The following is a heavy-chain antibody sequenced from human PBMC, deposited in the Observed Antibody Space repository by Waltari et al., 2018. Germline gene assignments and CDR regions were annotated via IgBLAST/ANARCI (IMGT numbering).Heavy chain of an antibody. CDR1: GFTVSSNY. CDR3: ARGSKHYYYGMDV. Sequence: EVQLVESGGGLIQPGGSLRLSCAASGFTVSSNYMSWGRQAPGKGRGVVTVIYGGGSTYYADSVKGRFTIARDNSKNTLDLQMNSLRAEDTAVYYCARGSKHYYYGMDVWGQGTTVTVSS. V-gene: IGHV3-53*01. J-gene: IGHJ6*02. CDR2: IYGGGST.